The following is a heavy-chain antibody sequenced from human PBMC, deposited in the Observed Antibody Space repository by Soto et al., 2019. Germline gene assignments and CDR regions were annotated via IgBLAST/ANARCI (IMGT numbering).Heavy chain of an antibody. J-gene: IGHJ6*02. CDR2: IKSKTDGGTT. CDR3: TTDRTCSSCGGSCYTYYGMDV. D-gene: IGHD2-15*01. Sequence: EVQLVESGGGLVQPGGSLRLSCAVSGFTFNNAWMNWVRQAPGKGLEWVGRIKSKTDGGTTDYAANVKGRFTISRDDSKDTLYLQVNSLKSEDTAVYYCTTDRTCSSCGGSCYTYYGMDVWGQGTTITVSS. CDR1: GFTFNNAW. V-gene: IGHV3-15*07.